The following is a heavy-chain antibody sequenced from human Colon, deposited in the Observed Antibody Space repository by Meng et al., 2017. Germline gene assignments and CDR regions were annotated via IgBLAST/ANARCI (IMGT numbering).Heavy chain of an antibody. V-gene: IGHV1-3*04. Sequence: VNLGQSGAEVMRPGASVNFSCQASGYSFTSYGMHWLRQAPGQRPEWMGWIYTADGNRRYSQRFQDRLTITSDTFARTAYMELSSLRSEDTAVYFCARDERGGPYYFDYWGQGTLVTVSS. CDR1: GYSFTSYG. CDR2: IYTADGNR. CDR3: ARDERGGPYYFDY. J-gene: IGHJ4*02.